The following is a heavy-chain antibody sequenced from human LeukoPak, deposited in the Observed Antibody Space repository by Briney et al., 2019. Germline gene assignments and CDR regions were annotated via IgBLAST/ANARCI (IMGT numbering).Heavy chain of an antibody. CDR1: GYTFSSYA. V-gene: IGHV1-69*04. J-gene: IGHJ6*02. Sequence: ASVKVSCKASGYTFSSYAISWVRQAPGQGLEWMGRIIPILGIANYAQKFQGRVTITADKPTSTAYMELSSLRSEDTAVYYCARSRGIITMVRGVMDYGMDVWGQGTTVTVSS. CDR2: IIPILGIA. D-gene: IGHD3-10*01. CDR3: ARSRGIITMVRGVMDYGMDV.